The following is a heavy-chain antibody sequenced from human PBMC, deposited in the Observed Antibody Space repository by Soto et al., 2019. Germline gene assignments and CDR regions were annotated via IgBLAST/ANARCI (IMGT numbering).Heavy chain of an antibody. CDR1: GYTFTSYA. Sequence: ASVKVSCKASGYTFTSYAMHWVRQAPGQRLEWMGWINAGNGNTKYSQKFQGRVTITRDTSASTAYMELSSLRSEDTAVYYCARGPQSTGWGGKRFDPWGQGTLVTVSS. J-gene: IGHJ5*02. D-gene: IGHD6-19*01. V-gene: IGHV1-3*01. CDR3: ARGPQSTGWGGKRFDP. CDR2: INAGNGNT.